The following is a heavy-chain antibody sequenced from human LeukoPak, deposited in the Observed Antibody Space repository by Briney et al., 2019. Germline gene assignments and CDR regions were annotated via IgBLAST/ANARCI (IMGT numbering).Heavy chain of an antibody. CDR2: IKQDGSEK. Sequence: GGSLRLSCAASGFTFSSYWMSWVRQAPGKGLEWVANIKQDGSEKYYVDSVKGRFTISRDNAKNSLYLQMNSLRAEDTAVYYCARDGIGGIYYDSSGYFDNWGQGTLVTVSS. J-gene: IGHJ4*02. D-gene: IGHD3-22*01. CDR1: GFTFSSYW. CDR3: ARDGIGGIYYDSSGYFDN. V-gene: IGHV3-7*01.